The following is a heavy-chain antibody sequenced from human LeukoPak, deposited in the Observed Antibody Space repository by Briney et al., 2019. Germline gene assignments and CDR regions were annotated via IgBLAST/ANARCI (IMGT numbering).Heavy chain of an antibody. V-gene: IGHV1-69*13. CDR1: GGTFSSYA. CDR3: ARDLSAVGATRDDY. J-gene: IGHJ4*02. D-gene: IGHD1-26*01. Sequence: GASVKVSCKASGGTFSSYAISWVRQAPGQGLEWMGGIIPIFGTANYAQKFQGRVTITADESTSTAYMELSSLRSEDTAVYYRARDLSAVGATRDDYWGQGTLVTVSS. CDR2: IIPIFGTA.